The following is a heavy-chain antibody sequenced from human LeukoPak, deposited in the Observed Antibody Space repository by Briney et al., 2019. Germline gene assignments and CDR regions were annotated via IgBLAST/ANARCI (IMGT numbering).Heavy chain of an antibody. D-gene: IGHD3-10*01. V-gene: IGHV3-33*08. CDR2: IWYGGSNK. J-gene: IGHJ4*02. CDR3: AGSYGSGSYYFDY. CDR1: GFTFSSYG. Sequence: GGSLRLSCAASGFTFSSYGMHWVRQAPGKGLEWVAVIWYGGSNKYYADSVKGRFTISRDNSKNTLYLQMNSLRAEDTAVYYCAGSYGSGSYYFDYWGQGTLVTVSS.